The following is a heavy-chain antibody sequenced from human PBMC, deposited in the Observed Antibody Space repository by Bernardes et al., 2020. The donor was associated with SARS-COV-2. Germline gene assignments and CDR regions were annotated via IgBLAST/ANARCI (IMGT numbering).Heavy chain of an antibody. J-gene: IGHJ4*02. D-gene: IGHD3-22*01. CDR1: SGSISSYY. Sequence: SETLSLTCTVSSGSISSYYWSWIRQPPGKGLEWIGFIYYSGSTNYNPSLKSRVTISVDTSKSQFSLKLSSVTAADTAVYYCARYSYDSRGYSFDYWGQGTLVTVSS. CDR3: ARYSYDSRGYSFDY. CDR2: IYYSGST. V-gene: IGHV4-59*01.